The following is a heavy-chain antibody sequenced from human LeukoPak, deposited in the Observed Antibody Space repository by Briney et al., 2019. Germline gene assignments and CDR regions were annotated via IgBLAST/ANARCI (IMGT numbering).Heavy chain of an antibody. D-gene: IGHD4-11*01. Sequence: GGSLRLSCAASGLTFSSFSMNWVRQAPGKGLEWVSYISSTSSTIYYADSVKGRFTISRDNAENSLYLQMNSLRAEDTAVYYCARAHPGDYSDFQFDYWGQGTLVTVSS. V-gene: IGHV3-48*01. CDR2: ISSTSSTI. J-gene: IGHJ4*02. CDR3: ARAHPGDYSDFQFDY. CDR1: GLTFSSFS.